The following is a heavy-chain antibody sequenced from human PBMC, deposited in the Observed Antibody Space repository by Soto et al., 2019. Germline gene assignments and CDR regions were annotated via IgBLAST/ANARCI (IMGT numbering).Heavy chain of an antibody. J-gene: IGHJ5*02. Sequence: LSLTCTVSGGSISSSSYYWGWIRQPPGKGLEWIGSIYYSGSTYYNPSLKSRVTISVDTSKNQFSLKLSSVTAADTAVYYCARHRAVAGMRPRYNWFDPWGQGTLVTVSS. D-gene: IGHD6-19*01. V-gene: IGHV4-39*01. CDR2: IYYSGST. CDR1: GGSISSSSYY. CDR3: ARHRAVAGMRPRYNWFDP.